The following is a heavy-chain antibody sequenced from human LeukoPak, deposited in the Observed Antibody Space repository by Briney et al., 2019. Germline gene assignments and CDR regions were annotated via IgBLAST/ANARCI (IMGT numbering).Heavy chain of an antibody. CDR1: GYVFTDYY. V-gene: IGHV1-2*02. J-gene: IGHJ6*02. CDR3: AREMVGELSDYYYYYYGMDV. Sequence: ASVKVSCKASGYVFTDYYIHSVRQAPGQGLEWMGWIKPNTGGTNYLQTLQGRVTMTRDTSISTAYMELSRLRSDDTAVYYCAREMVGELSDYYYYYYGMDVWGQGTTVTVSS. CDR2: IKPNTGGT. D-gene: IGHD3-10*02.